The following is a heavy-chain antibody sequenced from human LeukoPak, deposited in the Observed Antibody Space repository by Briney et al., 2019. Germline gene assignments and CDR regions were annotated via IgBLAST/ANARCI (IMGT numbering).Heavy chain of an antibody. D-gene: IGHD2-2*01. CDR3: ARGRVLLGYCSSTSCYGGYYFDY. V-gene: IGHV4-34*01. CDR1: GGSFSGYY. J-gene: IGHJ4*02. Sequence: SETLSLTCAVYGGSFSGYYWSWIRQPPGKGLEWTGEINHSGSTNYDPSLKSRVTISVDTSKNQFSLKLSSVTAADTAVYYCARGRVLLGYCSSTSCYGGYYFDYWGQGTLVTVSS. CDR2: INHSGST.